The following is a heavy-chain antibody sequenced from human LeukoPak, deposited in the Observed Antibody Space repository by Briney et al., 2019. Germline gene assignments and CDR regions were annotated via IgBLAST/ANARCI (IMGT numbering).Heavy chain of an antibody. CDR2: INHSGST. CDR3: ARVVTTGGGYYYYMDV. V-gene: IGHV4-34*01. CDR1: GGSFSGYY. J-gene: IGHJ6*03. D-gene: IGHD4-17*01. Sequence: PSETLSLTCAVYGGSFSGYYWSWIRQPPGKGLEWIGEINHSGSTNYNPSLKSRVTISVDTSKNQFSLKLSSVTAADTAVYYCARVVTTGGGYYYYMDVWGKGTTVTISS.